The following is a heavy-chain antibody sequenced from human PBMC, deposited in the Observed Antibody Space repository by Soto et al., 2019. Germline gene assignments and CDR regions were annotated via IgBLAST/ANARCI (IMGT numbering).Heavy chain of an antibody. CDR3: ARGSSGWPYYFNY. CDR1: GGSVSRSRYC. Sequence: SETLSLTCTVSGGSVSRSRYCWSWIRQPPGKELEWIGYVYYSGSTNYNPSLKSRVTISVDTSKNQFSMKLSSVTAADTAVYYCARGSSGWPYYFNYWGQGTRVTVSS. J-gene: IGHJ4*02. V-gene: IGHV4-61*01. CDR2: VYYSGST. D-gene: IGHD6-19*01.